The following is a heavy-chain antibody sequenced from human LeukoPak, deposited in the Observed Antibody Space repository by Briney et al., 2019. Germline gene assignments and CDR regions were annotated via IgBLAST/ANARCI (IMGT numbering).Heavy chain of an antibody. D-gene: IGHD6-13*01. J-gene: IGHJ4*02. Sequence: SETLSLTCTVSGGSISSYYWSWIRQPPGKGLEWIGYIYYSGSTNYNPSLKSRVTISVDTSKNQFSLKVTSVTAADTAVYFCARRRAGIAGPFDDWGQGILVTVPS. CDR2: IYYSGST. CDR1: GGSISSYY. CDR3: ARRRAGIAGPFDD. V-gene: IGHV4-59*08.